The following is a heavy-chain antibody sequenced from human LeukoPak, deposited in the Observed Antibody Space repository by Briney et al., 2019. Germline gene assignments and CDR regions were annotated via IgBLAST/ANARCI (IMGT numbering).Heavy chain of an antibody. V-gene: IGHV1-69*05. CDR2: IIPIFGTA. CDR3: ARDGDYYGSGSYHDY. D-gene: IGHD3-10*01. CDR1: GGTFSSYA. Sequence: ASVKVSCRASGGTFSSYAISWVRQAPGQGLEWMGRIIPIFGTANCAQKFQGRVTITTDESTSTAYMELSSLRSEDTAVYYCARDGDYYGSGSYHDYWGQGTLVTVSS. J-gene: IGHJ4*02.